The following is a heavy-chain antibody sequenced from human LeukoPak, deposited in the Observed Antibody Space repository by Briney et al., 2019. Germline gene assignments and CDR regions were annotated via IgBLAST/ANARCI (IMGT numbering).Heavy chain of an antibody. Sequence: GGSLRLSCAASGFTFSSYGMHWVRQAPGKGLEWVAFIRYDGSNKYYADSVKGRFTISRDNSKNTLYLQMNSLRAEDTAVYYCAKDHVQLWLLDYWGQGTLATVSS. J-gene: IGHJ4*02. D-gene: IGHD5-18*01. CDR2: IRYDGSNK. CDR3: AKDHVQLWLLDY. CDR1: GFTFSSYG. V-gene: IGHV3-30*02.